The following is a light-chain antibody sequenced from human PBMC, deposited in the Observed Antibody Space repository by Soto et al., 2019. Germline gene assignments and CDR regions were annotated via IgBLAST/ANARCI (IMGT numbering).Light chain of an antibody. CDR2: DAS. CDR3: QQYKSFSLT. CDR1: QSISSW. Sequence: DIQMTQSPSTLSASVGDRVTITCRASQSISSWLAWYQQKPGKAPNLLIYDASSLQSGVPSRFSGSGSGTEFTLTISSLQPDDFATYYCQQYKSFSLTFGGGTKVDIK. V-gene: IGKV1-5*01. J-gene: IGKJ4*01.